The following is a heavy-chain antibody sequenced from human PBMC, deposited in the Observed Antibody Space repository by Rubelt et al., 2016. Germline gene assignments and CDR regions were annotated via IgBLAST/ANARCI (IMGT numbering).Heavy chain of an antibody. J-gene: IGHJ5*02. CDR3: ARSPRYDFEDNWFDP. V-gene: IGHV1-46*01. CDR2: IHPTGGST. CDR1: GYTSTSYY. Sequence: QVQLVQSGAEVKKPGASVKVSCKASGYTSTSYYMHWVRQAPGQGLAWMGIIHPTGGSTSYEMWFQGRVTMTRDTFTSTVYMERSSLRSEDTAVYYCARSPRYDFEDNWFDPWGQGTLATVSS. D-gene: IGHD3-3*01.